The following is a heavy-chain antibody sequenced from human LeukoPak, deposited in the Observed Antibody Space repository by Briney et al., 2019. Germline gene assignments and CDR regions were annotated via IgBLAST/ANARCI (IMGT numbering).Heavy chain of an antibody. CDR1: GGSISSYY. CDR3: ARGSIAVAAWFDP. J-gene: IGHJ5*02. V-gene: IGHV4-59*01. D-gene: IGHD6-19*01. CDR2: IYYSGST. Sequence: PSETLSLTCTVSGGSISSYYWSWIRQPPGKGLEWIGYIYYSGSTNYNPSLKSRVTISVDTSKNQFSLKLSSATAADTAVYYCARGSIAVAAWFDPWGQGTLVTVSS.